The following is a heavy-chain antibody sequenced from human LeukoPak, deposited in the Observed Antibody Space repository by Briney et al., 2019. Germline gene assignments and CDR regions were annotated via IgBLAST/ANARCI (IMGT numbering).Heavy chain of an antibody. CDR3: ARTSSDFDY. D-gene: IGHD2-2*01. CDR1: GYSISSGYY. CDR2: IYHSGST. Sequence: SETLSLTCTVSGYSISSGYYWGWIRQPPGKGLEWIGSIYHSGSTYYSPSLKSRVTISVDTSKNQFSLKLSSVTAADTAVYYCARTSSDFDYWGQGTLVTVSS. V-gene: IGHV4-38-2*02. J-gene: IGHJ4*02.